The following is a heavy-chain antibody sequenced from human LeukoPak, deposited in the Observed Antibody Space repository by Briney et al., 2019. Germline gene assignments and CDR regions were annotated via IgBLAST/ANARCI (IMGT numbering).Heavy chain of an antibody. Sequence: GGALRLSCAASGFSFSSYSMNWVRQAPGKGLEWVSSISSSGSTIYYADSVRGRFTISRDNAKNSLYLQMNSLRGEDTAVYYCARGSPTSDAFDIWGQGTMVTVSS. CDR1: GFSFSSYS. V-gene: IGHV3-48*04. J-gene: IGHJ3*02. CDR3: ARGSPTSDAFDI. CDR2: ISSSGSTI. D-gene: IGHD1-26*01.